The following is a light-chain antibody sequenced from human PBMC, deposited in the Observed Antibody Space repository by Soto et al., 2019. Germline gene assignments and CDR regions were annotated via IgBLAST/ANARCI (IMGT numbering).Light chain of an antibody. J-gene: IGLJ1*01. V-gene: IGLV2-14*03. CDR3: SSYTSANSNV. CDR2: DVS. CDR1: SSDVGGSKF. Sequence: QSALTQPASVSGSRGQSITISCTGTSSDVGGSKFVSWYQQLPGKAPKLIISDVSDRPSGVSHRFSGSKSGNAASLTISGLQAEDEADYYCSSYTSANSNVFGTGTKVTVL.